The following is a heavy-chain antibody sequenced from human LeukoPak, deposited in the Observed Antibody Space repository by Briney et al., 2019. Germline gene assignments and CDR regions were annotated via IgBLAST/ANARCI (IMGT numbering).Heavy chain of an antibody. CDR2: INPNSGGT. D-gene: IGHD1-26*01. CDR3: ARDRGLLDY. Sequence: ASVKVSCKASGYTFTGYYMHWVRQAPGQGLEWMGWINPNSGGTNYAQKFQGRVTMTRDTSISTAYMELNSLRAEDTAVYYCARDRGLLDYWGQGTLVTVSS. J-gene: IGHJ4*02. CDR1: GYTFTGYY. V-gene: IGHV1-2*02.